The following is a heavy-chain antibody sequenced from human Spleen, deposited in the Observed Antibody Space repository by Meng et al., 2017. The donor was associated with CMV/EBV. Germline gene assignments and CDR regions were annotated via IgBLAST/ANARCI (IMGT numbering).Heavy chain of an antibody. CDR3: ARDQGRGGGYFVVALDI. J-gene: IGHJ3*02. V-gene: IGHV1-18*01. CDR2: ISAYNGNT. CDR1: GYTFTSYG. Sequence: GSVKVSCKASGYTFTSYGISWVRQAPGQGLEWMGWISAYNGNTNFAQKLQGRVTMTPDTSTSTAYMELRSLTSDDTAVYYCARDQGRGGGYFVVALDIWGQGTMVTVSS. D-gene: IGHD4-23*01.